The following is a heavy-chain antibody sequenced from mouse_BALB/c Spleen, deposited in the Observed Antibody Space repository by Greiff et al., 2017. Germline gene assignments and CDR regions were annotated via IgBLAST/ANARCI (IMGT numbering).Heavy chain of an antibody. V-gene: IGHV5-9-4*01. J-gene: IGHJ3*01. CDR2: ISSGGSYT. Sequence: EVKLVESGGGLVKPGGSLKLSCAASGFTFSSYAMSWVRQSPEKRLEWVAEISSGGSYTYYPDTVTGRFTISRDNAKNTLYLEMSSLRSEDTAMYYCASRAAPFAYWGQGTLVTVSA. CDR1: GFTFSSYA. CDR3: ASRAAPFAY.